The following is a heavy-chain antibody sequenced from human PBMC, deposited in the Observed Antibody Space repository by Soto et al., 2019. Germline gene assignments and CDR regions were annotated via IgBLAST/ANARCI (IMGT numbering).Heavy chain of an antibody. CDR3: ARAYRTNGVCYTFWFDP. V-gene: IGHV4-34*01. D-gene: IGHD2-8*01. CDR2: INHSGST. Sequence: SETLSLTCAVYGGSFSGYYWSWIRQPPGKGLEWIGEINHSGSTNYNPSLKSRVTISVDTSKNQFSLKLSSVTAADTAVYYCARAYRTNGVCYTFWFDPWGQGTLVTVYS. CDR1: GGSFSGYY. J-gene: IGHJ5*02.